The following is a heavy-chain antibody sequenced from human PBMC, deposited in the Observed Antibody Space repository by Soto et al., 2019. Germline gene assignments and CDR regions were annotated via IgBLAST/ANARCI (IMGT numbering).Heavy chain of an antibody. Sequence: GGSLRLSRTASGFSLSRYNIDWGPQAPGKGLEWISYISTSSSPIYYADSVKGRFTVSRDNAKNSLYLQLNSLRDEDTAVYYCARDRGGTYFDYWGQGILVTVSS. CDR2: ISTSSSPI. D-gene: IGHD2-15*01. CDR1: GFSLSRYN. J-gene: IGHJ4*02. V-gene: IGHV3-48*02. CDR3: ARDRGGTYFDY.